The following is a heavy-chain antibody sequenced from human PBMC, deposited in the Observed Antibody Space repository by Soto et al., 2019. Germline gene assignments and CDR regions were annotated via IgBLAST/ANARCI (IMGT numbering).Heavy chain of an antibody. Sequence: GSLRLSCAASRFKFSDYSMNWVRQAPGKGLEWVSSISPRSAYIHYADAVKGRFIISRDDGKNALILQMNSLRAEDTAVYYCATLIKTYYDDSSGYSQDYWGQGTLVTVSS. J-gene: IGHJ4*02. CDR3: ATLIKTYYDDSSGYSQDY. V-gene: IGHV3-21*01. D-gene: IGHD3-22*01. CDR1: RFKFSDYS. CDR2: ISPRSAYI.